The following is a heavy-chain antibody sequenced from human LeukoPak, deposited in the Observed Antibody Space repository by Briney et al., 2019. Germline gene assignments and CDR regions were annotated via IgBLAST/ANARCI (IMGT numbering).Heavy chain of an antibody. D-gene: IGHD3-10*01. CDR3: AKDKKVDYYGSGSFDY. CDR2: ISYDGSNK. V-gene: IGHV3-30*18. CDR1: GFTVSSIY. Sequence: GGSLRLSCAASGFTVSSIYMSWVRQAPGKGLEWVAVISYDGSNKYYADSVKGRFTISRDNSKNTLYLQMNSLRAEDTAVYYCAKDKKVDYYGSGSFDYWGQGTLVTVSS. J-gene: IGHJ4*02.